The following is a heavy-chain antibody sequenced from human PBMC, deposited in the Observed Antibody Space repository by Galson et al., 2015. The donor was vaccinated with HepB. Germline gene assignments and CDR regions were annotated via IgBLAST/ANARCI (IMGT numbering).Heavy chain of an antibody. CDR3: ARGRMVRGLTLRYDAFDI. J-gene: IGHJ3*02. D-gene: IGHD3-10*01. CDR1: GFTFSSYA. Sequence: SLRLSCAASGFTFSSYAMHGVRQAPVTVSSASTKGRFTISRDNSKNTLYLQMNSLRAEDTAVYYCARGRMVRGLTLRYDAFDIWGQGTMVTVSS. V-gene: IGHV3-30*01.